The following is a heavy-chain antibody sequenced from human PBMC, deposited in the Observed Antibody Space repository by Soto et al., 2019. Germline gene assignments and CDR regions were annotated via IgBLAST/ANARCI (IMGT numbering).Heavy chain of an antibody. CDR1: GFTFSVSA. CDR2: ISYDARNE. Sequence: QVQLVESGGGVVQPGRSLRLSCAASGFTFSVSALHWVRQSPGRGPEWVASISYDARNEFFADSVKGRFTISRDNSKTTMFPQINRLRLETTPVYSCARPPDAGWFSDLWAAAPWSLSPQ. J-gene: IGHJ2*01. CDR3: ARPPDAGWFSDL. V-gene: IGHV3-30*04.